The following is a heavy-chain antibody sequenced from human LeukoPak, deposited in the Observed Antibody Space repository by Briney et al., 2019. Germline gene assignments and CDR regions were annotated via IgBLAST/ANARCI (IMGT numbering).Heavy chain of an antibody. J-gene: IGHJ6*02. D-gene: IGHD6-19*01. CDR1: GFTVSSNY. CDR2: IYSGGST. CDR3: AREKTQGYSSGWKPSYYYYGMDV. V-gene: IGHV3-66*01. Sequence: GGSLRLSCAASGFTVSSNYMSWVRQAPGKGLEWVSVIYSGGSTYYADSVKGRFTISRDNSKNTLYLQMDSLRAEDTAVYYCAREKTQGYSSGWKPSYYYYGMDVWGQGTTVTVSS.